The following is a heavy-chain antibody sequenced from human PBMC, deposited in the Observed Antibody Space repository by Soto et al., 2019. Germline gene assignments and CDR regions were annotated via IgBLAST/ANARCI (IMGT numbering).Heavy chain of an antibody. J-gene: IGHJ4*02. Sequence: VQLVESGGGVVQPGRSLRLSCAASGFSFSSYVMHWVRQAPGKGLEWVAVIWNDGSNKYYADSVKGRFTISRDNSKNTLYLQMNSLRAEDTAVYYCTREHGNWLIFDYWGQGTLVTVSS. CDR3: TREHGNWLIFDY. CDR2: IWNDGSNK. V-gene: IGHV3-33*01. D-gene: IGHD1-1*01. CDR1: GFSFSSYV.